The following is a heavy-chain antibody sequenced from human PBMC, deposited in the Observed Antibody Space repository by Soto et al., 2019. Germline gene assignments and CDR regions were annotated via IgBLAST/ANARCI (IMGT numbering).Heavy chain of an antibody. CDR1: GFSLTTSGVG. CDR2: IYWDDDK. V-gene: IGHV2-5*02. J-gene: IGHJ4*02. CDR3: AHRVLRTVFGLVTTTAIYFDF. D-gene: IGHD3-3*01. Sequence: QITLNESGPTLVKPTQTLTLTCTFSGFSLTTSGVGVGWIRQSPGKAPEWLALIYWDDDKRYSPSLKSRLTITQDASKNQLVLTMANLDPADTATYYCAHRVLRTVFGLVTTTAIYFDFWGQGTPVAVSS.